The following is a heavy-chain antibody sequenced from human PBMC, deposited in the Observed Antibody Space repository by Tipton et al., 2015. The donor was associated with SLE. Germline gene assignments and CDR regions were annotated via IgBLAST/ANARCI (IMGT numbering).Heavy chain of an antibody. D-gene: IGHD2/OR15-2a*01. CDR2: TLHRGTT. V-gene: IGHV4-38-2*01. Sequence: TLSLTCAVSGFSLSSGYYWGWFRQPPGKGLEWVGSTLHRGTTYYNPSLKSRLSISIDTSKNQFSLTLSSVTAADTAVYYCARSQSTTYWYFDLWSRGTLVTVSS. J-gene: IGHJ2*01. CDR1: GFSLSSGYY. CDR3: ARSQSTTYWYFDL.